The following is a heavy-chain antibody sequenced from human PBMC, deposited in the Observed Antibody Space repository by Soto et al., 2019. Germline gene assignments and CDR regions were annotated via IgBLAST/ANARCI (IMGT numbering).Heavy chain of an antibody. D-gene: IGHD3-10*01. CDR1: GGSISSGGYY. CDR2: IYYSGST. V-gene: IGHV4-31*03. Sequence: QVQLQESGPGLVKPSQTLSLTCTVSGGSISSGGYYWTWIRQHPEKGLEWIVYIYYSGSTHYNPSRQGRASIWADTSNNQSSRDLNCVTGAHTAVYYCARDVGISFGELSTRAKYYYGLDVWGQGTTVPVSS. CDR3: ARDVGISFGELSTRAKYYYGLDV. J-gene: IGHJ6*02.